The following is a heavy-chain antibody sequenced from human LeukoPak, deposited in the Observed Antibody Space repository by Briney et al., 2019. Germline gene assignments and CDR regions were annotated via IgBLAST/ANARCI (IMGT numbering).Heavy chain of an antibody. J-gene: IGHJ4*02. D-gene: IGHD6-19*01. CDR3: IVVGREYQWLVPT. Sequence: GGSLRLSCAASGFTFSGSAMHWVRQASGKGLEWVGRIRSKANSYATAYAASVKGRFTISRDDSKNTAYLQMNSLKTEDTAVYYCIVVGREYQWLVPTWGQGTLVTVSS. CDR2: IRSKANSYAT. V-gene: IGHV3-73*01. CDR1: GFTFSGSA.